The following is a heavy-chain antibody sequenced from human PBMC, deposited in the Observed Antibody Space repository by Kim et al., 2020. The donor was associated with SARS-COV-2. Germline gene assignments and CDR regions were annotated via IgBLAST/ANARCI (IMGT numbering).Heavy chain of an antibody. V-gene: IGHV4-59*01. CDR3: ARDRGYYGMDV. J-gene: IGHJ6*02. CDR2: T. Sequence: TNDHPSLKSRVTRSVDTSKNQFSLKLSSVNAADTAVYYCARDRGYYGMDVWGQGTTVTVSS. D-gene: IGHD3-10*01.